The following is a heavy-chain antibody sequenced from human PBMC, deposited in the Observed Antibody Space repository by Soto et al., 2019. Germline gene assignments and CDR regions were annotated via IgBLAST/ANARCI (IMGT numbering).Heavy chain of an antibody. CDR2: IIPILGTA. CDR3: ARAGEEDYYGSGSPSFDY. CDR1: GGTFSSYA. J-gene: IGHJ4*02. D-gene: IGHD3-10*01. Sequence: ASVKVSCKASGGTFSSYAISWVRQAPGQGLEWMGGIIPILGTANYAQKFQGRVTITADESTSTAYMELSSLRSEDTAVYYCARAGEEDYYGSGSPSFDYWGQGTLVTVSS. V-gene: IGHV1-69*13.